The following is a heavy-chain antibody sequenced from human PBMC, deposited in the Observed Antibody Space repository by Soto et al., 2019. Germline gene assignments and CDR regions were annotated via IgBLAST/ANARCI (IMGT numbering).Heavy chain of an antibody. J-gene: IGHJ4*02. V-gene: IGHV3-33*01. CDR1: GFTFSSYA. CDR3: ARLYYDILTGYSTSPGY. D-gene: IGHD3-9*01. Sequence: GGSLRLSCAASGFTFSSYAMHWVRQAPGKGLEWVAVIWNDGTNKYYADSVKGLFTISRDNSKTTLYLQMNSLRAEDTAVYYCARLYYDILTGYSTSPGYWGQGTLVTVSS. CDR2: IWNDGTNK.